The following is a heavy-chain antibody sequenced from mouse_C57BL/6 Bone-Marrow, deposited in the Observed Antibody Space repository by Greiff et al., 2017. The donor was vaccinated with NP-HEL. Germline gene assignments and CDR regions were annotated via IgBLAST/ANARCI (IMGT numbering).Heavy chain of an antibody. CDR3: AIIYDGLAY. CDR2: INPNNGGT. D-gene: IGHD2-3*01. CDR1: GYTFTDYY. J-gene: IGHJ3*01. V-gene: IGHV1-26*01. Sequence: VQLQQSGPELVKPGASVKISCKASGYTFTDYYMNWVKQSHGKSLEWIGDINPNNGGTSYNQKFKGKATLTVDKSSSTAYMELRSLTSEDSAVYYCAIIYDGLAYWGQGTLVTVSA.